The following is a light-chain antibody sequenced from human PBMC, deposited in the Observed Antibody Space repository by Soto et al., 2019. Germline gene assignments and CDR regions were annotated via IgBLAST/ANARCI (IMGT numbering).Light chain of an antibody. V-gene: IGKV1-39*01. CDR1: QPINFY. J-gene: IGKJ3*01. CDR2: AAS. CDR3: QQTSGALGA. Sequence: DIEMTQSPSSLSASVGDRVTITCRASQPINFYLNWYQQKPGKAPKLLIYAASNLQSGVPSMFSGSGSGTDFTLSISSLQPDDFATYYCQQTSGALGAFGPGNKVDI.